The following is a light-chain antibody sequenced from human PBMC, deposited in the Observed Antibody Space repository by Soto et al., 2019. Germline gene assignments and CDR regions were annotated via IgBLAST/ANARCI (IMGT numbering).Light chain of an antibody. Sequence: DIQMTQSPSTLSASVGDRVTITCRASRNISFYLNWYQQRPGKVPRLLIYKASTLQSGVPSRFSGGGSGTTFTLAIAGVQREDFATYFCQQRHDTTFTFGPGTQVDV. CDR3: QQRHDTTFT. CDR2: KAS. CDR1: RNISFY. J-gene: IGKJ3*01. V-gene: IGKV1-39*01.